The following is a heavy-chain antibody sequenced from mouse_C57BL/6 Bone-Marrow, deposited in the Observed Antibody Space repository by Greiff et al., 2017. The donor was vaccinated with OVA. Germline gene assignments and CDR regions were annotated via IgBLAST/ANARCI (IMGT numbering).Heavy chain of an antibody. V-gene: IGHV2-2*01. CDR2: IWSGGST. J-gene: IGHJ3*01. CDR3: ASIYYDYPWFAY. Sequence: VKLVESGPGLVQPSQSLSITCTVSGFSLTSYGVHWVRQSPGKGLEWLGVIWSGGSTDYNAAFISRLSISKDNSKSQVCFKMNSRQADDTAIDDCASIYYDYPWFAYWGQGTPVTVSA. D-gene: IGHD2-4*01. CDR1: GFSLTSYG.